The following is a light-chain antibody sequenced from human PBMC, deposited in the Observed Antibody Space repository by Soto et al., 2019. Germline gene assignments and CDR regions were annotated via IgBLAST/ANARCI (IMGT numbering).Light chain of an antibody. CDR1: TGAVTSDNY. Sequence: QTVVTQEPSLTVSPGGTVTLTCASSTGAVTSDNYPNWFQQKPGQAPRPLIYGTSVKHSWNPDRFSGSLLGGKAALTLSSVQHEDAAEYYCLLYYGGAHVFGSGTKLTFL. CDR3: LLYYGGAHV. V-gene: IGLV7-43*01. J-gene: IGLJ1*01. CDR2: GTS.